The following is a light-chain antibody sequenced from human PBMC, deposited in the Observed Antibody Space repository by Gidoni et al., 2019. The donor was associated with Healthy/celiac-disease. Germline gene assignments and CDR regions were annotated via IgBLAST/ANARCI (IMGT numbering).Light chain of an antibody. CDR1: QSVSSSY. V-gene: IGKV3-20*01. CDR3: QQYGSSPLT. Sequence: EIVLTQSPGTLSLSPGERATLSCRASQSVSSSYLAWYQQKPGQAPRLLSYGASSRATGIPERFSGSGSGTDFTLTISRLEPEDFAVYYCQQYGSSPLTFGGGTKVEIK. CDR2: GAS. J-gene: IGKJ4*01.